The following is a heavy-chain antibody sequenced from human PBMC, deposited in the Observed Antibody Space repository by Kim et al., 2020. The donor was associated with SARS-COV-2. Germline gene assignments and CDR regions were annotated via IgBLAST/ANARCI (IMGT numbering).Heavy chain of an antibody. CDR3: ARDGDYYYYGMDV. D-gene: IGHD4-17*01. Sequence: YADSVKGRFTISRDNSKNTLYLQMNSLRAEDTAVYYCARDGDYYYYGMDVWGQGTTVTVSS. V-gene: IGHV3-53*01. J-gene: IGHJ6*02.